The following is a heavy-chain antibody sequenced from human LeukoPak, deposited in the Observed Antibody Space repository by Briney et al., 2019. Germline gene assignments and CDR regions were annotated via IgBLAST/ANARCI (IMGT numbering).Heavy chain of an antibody. CDR2: ISWNSGSI. CDR1: GFTFDDYA. J-gene: IGHJ4*02. Sequence: GGSLRLSCAASGFTFDDYAMHWVRQAPGKGLEWVSGISWNSGSIGYADSVKGRFTISRDNAKNSLYLQMNSLRAEDTAVYYCARSYGEDYFDYWGQGTLVTVSS. D-gene: IGHD5-18*01. V-gene: IGHV3-9*01. CDR3: ARSYGEDYFDY.